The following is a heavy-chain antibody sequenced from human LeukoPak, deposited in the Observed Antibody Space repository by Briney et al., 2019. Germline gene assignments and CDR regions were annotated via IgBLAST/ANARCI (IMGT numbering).Heavy chain of an antibody. CDR1: GGSISSNSFS. V-gene: IGHV4-39*07. CDR3: ARAVFLQWELLGWFDP. J-gene: IGHJ5*02. D-gene: IGHD1-26*01. CDR2: IFSSGNT. Sequence: PSETLSLTCTVSGGSISSNSFSWGWIRQPPGKGLEWIGSIFSSGNTYYNPSLKSRVTISVDTSKNQFSLKLSSVTAADTAAYYCARAVFLQWELLGWFDPWGQGTLVTVSS.